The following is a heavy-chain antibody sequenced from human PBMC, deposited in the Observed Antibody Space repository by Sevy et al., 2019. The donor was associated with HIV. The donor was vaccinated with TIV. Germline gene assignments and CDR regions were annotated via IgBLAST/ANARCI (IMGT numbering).Heavy chain of an antibody. Sequence: GGSLRLSCAASGFTFDDYAMHWVRQAPGKGLEWVSGISWNSGSIGYADSVKGRFTNSRDNAKNSLYLQMNSLRAEDTALYYCANDIAPWYCDFWSGYLHWGQGTLVTVSS. V-gene: IGHV3-9*01. CDR3: ANDIAPWYCDFWSGYLH. D-gene: IGHD3-3*01. J-gene: IGHJ4*02. CDR2: ISWNSGSI. CDR1: GFTFDDYA.